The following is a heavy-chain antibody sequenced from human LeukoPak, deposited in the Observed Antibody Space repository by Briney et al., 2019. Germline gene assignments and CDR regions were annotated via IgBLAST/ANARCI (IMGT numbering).Heavy chain of an antibody. CDR2: ISVRSNYI. CDR3: VRLRRNSDTSGFYYYYDY. CDR1: GYTFSSCS. D-gene: IGHD3-22*01. Sequence: GGSLRLSCAASGYTFSSCSINWVRQAPGKGLEWVSSISVRSNYIYYADSVRGRFSISRDDARDSLYLQMNSLRAEDTAVYYCVRLRRNSDTSGFYYYYDYWGQGTLVTVSS. J-gene: IGHJ4*02. V-gene: IGHV3-21*01.